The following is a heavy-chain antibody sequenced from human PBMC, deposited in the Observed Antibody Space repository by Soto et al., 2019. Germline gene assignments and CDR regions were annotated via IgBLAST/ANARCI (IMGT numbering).Heavy chain of an antibody. CDR3: ASGLATTELYYYYYGMDV. CDR1: GGTFSSYA. J-gene: IGHJ6*02. D-gene: IGHD5-12*01. CDR2: IIPIFGTA. V-gene: IGHV1-69*13. Sequence: SVKVSCKASGGTFSSYAISWVRQAPGQGLEWMGGIIPIFGTANYAQKFQGRVTITADESTSTAYMELSSLRSEDTAVYYCASGLATTELYYYYYGMDVWGQGTTVTVSS.